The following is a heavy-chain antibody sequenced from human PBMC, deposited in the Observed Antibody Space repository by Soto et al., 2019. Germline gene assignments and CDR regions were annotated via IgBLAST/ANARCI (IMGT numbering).Heavy chain of an antibody. Sequence: ASVKVSCKASGYTFSSSGISWVRQAPGQGLEWMGWISGYNGNTNYAQKLQGRVTMTTVTSTSTAYMELRSLRSDDTAVYYCARASVSGMDSFDYWGHGTMVTVSS. CDR2: ISGYNGNT. CDR1: GYTFSSSG. D-gene: IGHD5-18*01. V-gene: IGHV1-18*01. CDR3: ARASVSGMDSFDY. J-gene: IGHJ4*01.